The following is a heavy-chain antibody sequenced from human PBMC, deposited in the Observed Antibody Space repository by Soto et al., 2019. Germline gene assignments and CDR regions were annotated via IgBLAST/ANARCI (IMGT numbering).Heavy chain of an antibody. V-gene: IGHV4-31*02. Sequence: PPETLSLSSTVSGGSISRGGYYWSWIRQHPGRGLEWMGYIYYSGSTYYNPALKSRVTISVDTSKNQFSLKLSSVTAADTAVYYCARERDSYGLTALDIWGQGTMVT. CDR2: IYYSGST. J-gene: IGHJ3*02. CDR3: ARERDSYGLTALDI. CDR1: GGSISRGGYY. D-gene: IGHD5-18*01.